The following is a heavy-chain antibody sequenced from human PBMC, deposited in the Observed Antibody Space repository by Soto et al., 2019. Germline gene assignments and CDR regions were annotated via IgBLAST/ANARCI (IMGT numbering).Heavy chain of an antibody. CDR1: GYTFTGSG. J-gene: IGHJ3*01. CDR3: ARAFFYQGSDSRGYSFDAFDF. D-gene: IGHD3-22*01. Sequence: QVQLVQSGAEVKKPGASVKVSCKASGYTFTGSGLSWVRKAPGQGLGWMGWISAHTGSSEYAQRFQGRVTMTTDRSTSTAYMELRSLRSDDTAVYYCARAFFYQGSDSRGYSFDAFDFWGPGTLVTVSS. V-gene: IGHV1-18*01. CDR2: ISAHTGSS.